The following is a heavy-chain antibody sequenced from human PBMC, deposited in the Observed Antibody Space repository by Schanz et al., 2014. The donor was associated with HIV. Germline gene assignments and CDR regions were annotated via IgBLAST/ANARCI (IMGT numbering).Heavy chain of an antibody. CDR2: ISGGGGST. D-gene: IGHD3-16*02. V-gene: IGHV3-23*04. Sequence: EVQLVESGGGVVQPGRSLRLSCAVSGFTFSNYAMHWVRQAPGKGLEWVSAISGGGGSTYYADSVKGRFTISRDNSKNTLYLEMNSLRAEDTAVYYCAKMEMAIVRWYYGMDVWGQGTTVTVSS. CDR1: GFTFSNYA. CDR3: AKMEMAIVRWYYGMDV. J-gene: IGHJ6*02.